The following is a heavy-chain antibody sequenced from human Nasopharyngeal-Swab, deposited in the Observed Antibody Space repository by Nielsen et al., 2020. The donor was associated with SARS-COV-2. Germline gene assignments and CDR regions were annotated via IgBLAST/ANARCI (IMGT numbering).Heavy chain of an antibody. D-gene: IGHD5-12*01. CDR2: INHSGST. V-gene: IGHV4-34*01. Sequence: SETLSLTCAVYGGSFSGYYWSWIRQHTGKGLEWIGEINHSGSTNYNPSLKSRVTISVDTSKNQFSLKLSSVTAADTAVYYCASRGYSGYDFDYWGQGTLVTVSS. J-gene: IGHJ4*02. CDR1: GGSFSGYY. CDR3: ASRGYSGYDFDY.